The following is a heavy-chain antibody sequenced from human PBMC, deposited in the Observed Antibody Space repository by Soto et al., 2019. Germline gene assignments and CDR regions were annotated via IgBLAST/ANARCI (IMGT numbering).Heavy chain of an antibody. D-gene: IGHD6-19*01. V-gene: IGHV4-59*08. J-gene: IGHJ4*02. CDR2: IYYSGST. CDR1: GGSISSYY. CDR3: ARLQTGYSSGFVDY. Sequence: SETLSLTCTVSGGSISSYYWGWIRQPPGKGLEWIGYIYYSGSTNYNPSLKSRVTISVDTSKNQFSLKLSSVTAADTAVYYCARLQTGYSSGFVDYWGQGTLVTVSS.